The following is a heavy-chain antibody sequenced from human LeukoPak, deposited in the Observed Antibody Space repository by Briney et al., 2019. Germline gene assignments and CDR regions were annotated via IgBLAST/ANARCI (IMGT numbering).Heavy chain of an antibody. CDR1: GFTFSSYW. Sequence: GGSLRLSCAASGFTFSSYWMTWVRQAPGKGLEWVANIKQDGSEKYYVDSVKGRFTISRDNAKNSLYLQMNSLRAEDTAVYYCASKPTFYSGYVPHHFDYWGQGTLVTVS. V-gene: IGHV3-7*03. CDR3: ASKPTFYSGYVPHHFDY. J-gene: IGHJ4*02. CDR2: IKQDGSEK. D-gene: IGHD5-12*01.